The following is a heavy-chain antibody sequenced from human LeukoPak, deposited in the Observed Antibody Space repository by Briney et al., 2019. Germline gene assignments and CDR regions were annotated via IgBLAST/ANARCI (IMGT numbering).Heavy chain of an antibody. V-gene: IGHV3-21*01. CDR3: APQGIAVADY. CDR1: GFTFSSYS. Sequence: PGGSLRLSCAASGFTFSSYSMNWVRQAPGKGLEWVSSISSSSSYIYYADSVKGRFTIPRDNAKNSLYLQMNSLRAEDTAVYYCAPQGIAVADYWGQGTLVTVSS. CDR2: ISSSSSYI. J-gene: IGHJ4*02. D-gene: IGHD6-19*01.